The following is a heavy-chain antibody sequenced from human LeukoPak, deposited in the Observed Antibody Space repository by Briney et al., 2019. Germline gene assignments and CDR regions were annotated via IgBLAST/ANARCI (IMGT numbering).Heavy chain of an antibody. V-gene: IGHV3-7*01. D-gene: IGHD3-10*01. CDR3: ARDSYYNFTKYYYAYFDL. J-gene: IGHJ5*02. CDR2: IKQDGSEK. CDR1: GFTFSSYW. Sequence: GGSLRLSCAASGFTFSSYWMSWVRQAPGKGLEWVANIKQDGSEKYYVDSVKGRFTISRDNAKNSLYLQMDSLRAEDTAVYYCARDSYYNFTKYYYAYFDLWGQGTPVTVSS.